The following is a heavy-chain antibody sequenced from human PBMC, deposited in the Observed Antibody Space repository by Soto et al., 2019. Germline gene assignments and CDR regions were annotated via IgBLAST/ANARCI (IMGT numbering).Heavy chain of an antibody. D-gene: IGHD3-10*01. CDR3: ARDRLWFGGLYPDY. Sequence: QVQLVQSGAEVKKPGSSVKVSCKASGGTFSSYTISWVRQAPGQGLEWMGRIIPILGIANYAQKFQGRVTITAEKSTSTAYMELSSLRSEDTAVYYCARDRLWFGGLYPDYWGQGTLVTVSS. CDR1: GGTFSSYT. V-gene: IGHV1-69*08. CDR2: IIPILGIA. J-gene: IGHJ4*02.